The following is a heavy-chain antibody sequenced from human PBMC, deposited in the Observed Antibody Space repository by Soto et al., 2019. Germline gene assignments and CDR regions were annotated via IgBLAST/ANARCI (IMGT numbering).Heavy chain of an antibody. V-gene: IGHV1-3*01. J-gene: IGHJ4*02. CDR2: INAGNGNT. CDR1: GYTFTSYA. Sequence: GASVKVSCKASGYTFTSYAMHWVRQAPGQRLEWMGWINAGNGNTKYSQKFQGRVTITRDTSASTAYMELSSLRSEDTAVYYCASSDISTGYSLYFDYWGQGTLVTVSS. CDR3: ASSDISTGYSLYFDY. D-gene: IGHD3-9*01.